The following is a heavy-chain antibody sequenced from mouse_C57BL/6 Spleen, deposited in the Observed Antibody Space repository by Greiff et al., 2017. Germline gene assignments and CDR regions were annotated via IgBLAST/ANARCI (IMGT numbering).Heavy chain of an antibody. Sequence: EVQLQQSGPELVKPGASVKISCKASGYTFTDYYMNWVKQSHGKSLEWIGDINPNNGGTSYNQKFKGKATLTVDKSSSPAYMELRSLTSEDSAVYYWAREMVLDYWGQGTTLTVSS. D-gene: IGHD2-3*01. CDR2: INPNNGGT. CDR1: GYTFTDYY. J-gene: IGHJ2*01. CDR3: AREMVLDY. V-gene: IGHV1-26*01.